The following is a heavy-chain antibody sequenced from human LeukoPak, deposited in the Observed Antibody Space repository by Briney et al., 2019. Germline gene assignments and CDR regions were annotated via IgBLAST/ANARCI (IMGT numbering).Heavy chain of an antibody. CDR3: ARVESSPPDY. V-gene: IGHV5-51*01. CDR1: GYSFTNYW. D-gene: IGHD6-6*01. CDR2: IFPGDSDA. J-gene: IGHJ4*02. Sequence: GVSLKISCKGSGYSFTNYWIGWVRQMPGKGLEWMGIIFPGDSDARYSPSFQGQVTISADKSISTAYLRGGSLRASNTAMYYCARVESSPPDYWGQGTLVTVPS.